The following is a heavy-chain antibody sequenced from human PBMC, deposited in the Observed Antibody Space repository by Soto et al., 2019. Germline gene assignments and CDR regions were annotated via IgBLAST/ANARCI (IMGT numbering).Heavy chain of an antibody. V-gene: IGHV3-30*03. J-gene: IGHJ6*02. CDR1: GFTFSTYA. CDR3: ARVVPAAMCYYYGMDV. Sequence: QVQLVESGGGVVQPGRSLRLSCAASGFTFSTYAMHWVRQAPGKGLEWVAVLSYDGSNKYYADSVKGRFTISRDNSNNRLYLQMNSMIAEDTAVYYCARVVPAAMCYYYGMDVWGQGTTVTVSS. CDR2: LSYDGSNK. D-gene: IGHD2-2*01.